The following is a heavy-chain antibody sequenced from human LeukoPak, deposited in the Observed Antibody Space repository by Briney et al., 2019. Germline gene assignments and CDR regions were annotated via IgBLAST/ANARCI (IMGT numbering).Heavy chain of an antibody. CDR1: GGTFSSYA. Sequence: ASVKVSCKASGGTFSSYAISWVRQAPGQGLEWMGGIIPIFGTANYAQKFQGRVTMTRDTSTSTVYMELSSLRSEDTAVYYCARGIVGATAWGQGTLVTVSS. J-gene: IGHJ4*02. D-gene: IGHD1-26*01. V-gene: IGHV1-69*05. CDR3: ARGIVGATA. CDR2: IIPIFGTA.